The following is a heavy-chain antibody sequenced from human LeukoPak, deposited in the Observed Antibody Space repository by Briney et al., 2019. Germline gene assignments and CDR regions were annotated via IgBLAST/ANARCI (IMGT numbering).Heavy chain of an antibody. CDR1: QGTFSSYA. J-gene: IGHJ6*03. CDR3: ARSSSSSGYYYYYMDV. D-gene: IGHD6-6*01. V-gene: IGHV1-69*06. CDR2: ITPIFGTA. Sequence: ASVKVSCKASQGTFSSYAISWVRQAPGQGLEWMGGITPIFGTANYAQKFQGRVTITADKSTSTAYMELSSLRSEDTAVYYCARSSSSSGYYYYYMDVWGKGTTVTVSS.